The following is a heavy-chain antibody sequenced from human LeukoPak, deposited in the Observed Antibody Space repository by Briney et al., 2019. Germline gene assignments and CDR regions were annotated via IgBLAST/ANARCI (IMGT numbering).Heavy chain of an antibody. Sequence: GGSRRLSFAPSGFTLKIYWMTWFAQAPGKGREWWANKKQNGSEEYYGDSVKGRFTISRDNAKNSLYLQMNSLRGEDTAVYYCARVDYHDSSGHPYYYAMDVWGQGTTVTVS. CDR3: ARVDYHDSSGHPYYYAMDV. D-gene: IGHD3-22*01. J-gene: IGHJ6*02. V-gene: IGHV3-7*01. CDR2: KKQNGSEE. CDR1: GFTLKIYW.